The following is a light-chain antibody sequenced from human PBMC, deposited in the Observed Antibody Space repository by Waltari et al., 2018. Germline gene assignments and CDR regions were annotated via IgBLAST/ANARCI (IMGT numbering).Light chain of an antibody. CDR1: SSDVGAYKY. CDR3: DSFTDGNTRWV. CDR2: EVN. J-gene: IGLJ3*02. V-gene: IGLV2-14*01. Sequence: QSALTQPASVSGSPGQSITISRTGTSSDVGAYKYVSWYQHHPGKAPKLIIYEVNNRPSGVSYRFSGSKSGNTASLTISGLQAEDEADYYCDSFTDGNTRWVLGGGTRLTVL.